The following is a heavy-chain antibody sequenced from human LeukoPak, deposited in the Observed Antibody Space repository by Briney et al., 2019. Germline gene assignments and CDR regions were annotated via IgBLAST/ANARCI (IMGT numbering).Heavy chain of an antibody. Sequence: GGSLRLSCAASGFTFSSYSMNWVRQAPGKGLEWVSSISSSSSHIYCADSVKGRFTISRDNAKNSLYLQMNSLRAEDTAVYYCARDVSGSYGYWGQGTLVTVSS. CDR2: ISSSSSHI. V-gene: IGHV3-21*01. CDR1: GFTFSSYS. CDR3: ARDVSGSYGY. D-gene: IGHD1-26*01. J-gene: IGHJ4*02.